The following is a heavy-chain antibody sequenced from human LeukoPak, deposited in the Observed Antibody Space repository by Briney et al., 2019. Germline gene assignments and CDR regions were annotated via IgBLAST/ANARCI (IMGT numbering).Heavy chain of an antibody. Sequence: ASVQISCKASGYTFIAYYMHWGLQPPGQGLEWMRWINPNSGCTNYAQKFQGRVTMIRNNSISTADMELRSQRSDDQAVYYCGGGRTPGYSYGYRPPPLDYWGQGTLVTVSS. D-gene: IGHD5-18*01. CDR1: GYTFIAYY. J-gene: IGHJ4*02. CDR3: GGGRTPGYSYGYRPPPLDY. V-gene: IGHV1-2*02. CDR2: INPNSGCT.